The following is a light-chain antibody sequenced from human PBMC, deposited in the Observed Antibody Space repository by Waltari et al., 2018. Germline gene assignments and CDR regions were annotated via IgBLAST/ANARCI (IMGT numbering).Light chain of an antibody. J-gene: IGKJ1*01. Sequence: DIHMTQSPSSLSASVGDRVTITCRASQGISSWLACYQQKPGKATKLLIYKASSLQSGVPSRFSGSGSGTDFTLTISSLQPEDFATYYCQQYNSAPWTFGQGTKVEIK. CDR2: KAS. CDR1: QGISSW. CDR3: QQYNSAPWT. V-gene: IGKV1-12*01.